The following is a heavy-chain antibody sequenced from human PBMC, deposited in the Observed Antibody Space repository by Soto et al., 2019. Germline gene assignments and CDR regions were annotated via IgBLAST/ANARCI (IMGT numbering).Heavy chain of an antibody. V-gene: IGHV3-21*01. CDR2: ISSGSSDI. CDR1: GFNFSRVS. CDR3: ATETLISG. Sequence: PGQSLNLSCQASGFNFSRVSMNWVRQVPGKGLEWVASISSGSSDIYYADSVKGRFTISRDNAKNSLYLQMNSLRAEDTAVFYCATETLISGWGQGTLVTVS. J-gene: IGHJ4*02. D-gene: IGHD6-19*01.